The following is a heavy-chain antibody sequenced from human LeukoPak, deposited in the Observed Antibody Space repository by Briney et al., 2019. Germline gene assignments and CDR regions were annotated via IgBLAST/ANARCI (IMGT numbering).Heavy chain of an antibody. CDR2: IGSSNSYI. J-gene: IGHJ2*01. CDR3: AREFRGANWGSYFDL. D-gene: IGHD7-27*01. V-gene: IGHV3-21*01. CDR1: GFTFNTYS. Sequence: GGSLRLSCAASGFTFNTYSMNWVRQAPGKGLDWVSSIGSSNSYIYYAESVKGRFTISRDNAKNSLYLQMNSLRAEDTAVYYCAREFRGANWGSYFDLWGRGTLVTVSS.